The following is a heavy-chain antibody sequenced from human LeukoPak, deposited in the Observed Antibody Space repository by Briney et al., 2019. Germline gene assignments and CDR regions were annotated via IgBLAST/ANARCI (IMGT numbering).Heavy chain of an antibody. CDR3: ARDRFSSGWYYFDY. Sequence: GGSLRLSCAASGFTFSSYGMHWVRQAPGKGLEWVAVIWYDGSNKYYADSVKGRFTISRDNSKNTLYLQMNSLRAEDTAVYYCARDRFSSGWYYFDYWGQGALVTVSS. V-gene: IGHV3-33*01. J-gene: IGHJ4*02. CDR1: GFTFSSYG. CDR2: IWYDGSNK. D-gene: IGHD6-19*01.